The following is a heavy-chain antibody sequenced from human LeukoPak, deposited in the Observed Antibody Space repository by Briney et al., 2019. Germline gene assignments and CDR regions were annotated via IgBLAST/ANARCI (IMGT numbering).Heavy chain of an antibody. CDR2: IYYSGST. Sequence: PSETLSLTCTVSGGSISSYYWSWIRQPPGKGLEWIGYIYYSGSTNYNPSLKSRVTISVDTPKNQFSLKLSSVTAADTAVYYCARKNPAYCGGDCYSYAFDIWGQGTMVTVSS. J-gene: IGHJ3*02. CDR1: GGSISSYY. D-gene: IGHD2-21*01. V-gene: IGHV4-59*01. CDR3: ARKNPAYCGGDCYSYAFDI.